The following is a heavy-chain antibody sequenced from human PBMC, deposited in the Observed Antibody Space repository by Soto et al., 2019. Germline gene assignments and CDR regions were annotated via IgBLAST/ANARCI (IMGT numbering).Heavy chain of an antibody. CDR1: GFTFSSYA. Sequence: QVQLVESGGGVVQPGRSLRLSCAASGFTFSSYAMHWVRQAPGKGLEWVAVISYDGSNKYYADSVKGRFTISRDNSKNTLYMQMNSLRAEDTAVYYCARDGGAADGLYNWFDPWGQGTLVTVSS. CDR2: ISYDGSNK. J-gene: IGHJ5*02. V-gene: IGHV3-30-3*01. CDR3: ARDGGAADGLYNWFDP. D-gene: IGHD6-13*01.